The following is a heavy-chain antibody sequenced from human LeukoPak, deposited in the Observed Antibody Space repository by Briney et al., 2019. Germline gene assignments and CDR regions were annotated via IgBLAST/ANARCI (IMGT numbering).Heavy chain of an antibody. Sequence: SETLSLTCAVYGGAFSGYYWSWIRQPPGKGLEWIGEINHSGSTNYNPSLNSRVTISVDTSKNQFSLKLSSVTAADTAVYYCARGPRVVLLWFGESHNWFDPWGQGTLVTVSS. CDR2: INHSGST. CDR3: ARGPRVVLLWFGESHNWFDP. V-gene: IGHV4-34*01. D-gene: IGHD3-10*01. J-gene: IGHJ5*02. CDR1: GGAFSGYY.